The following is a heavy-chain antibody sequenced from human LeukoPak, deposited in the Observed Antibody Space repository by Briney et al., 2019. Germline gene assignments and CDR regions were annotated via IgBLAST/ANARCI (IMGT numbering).Heavy chain of an antibody. CDR2: IKQDGSER. J-gene: IGHJ4*02. V-gene: IGHV3-7*01. D-gene: IGHD1-26*01. CDR3: ARDKVSGATHFDY. CDR1: GFTFSSYW. Sequence: GGSLRLSCAASGFTFSSYWMSRVRQAPGKGLEWVANIKQDGSERYYVDSVKGRFTISRDNTKNSLYLQMSSLRAEDTAVYYCARDKVSGATHFDYWGQGTLVTVSS.